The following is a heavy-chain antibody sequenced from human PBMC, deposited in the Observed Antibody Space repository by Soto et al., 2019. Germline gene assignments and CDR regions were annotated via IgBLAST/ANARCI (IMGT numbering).Heavy chain of an antibody. CDR1: GGTFSSYA. D-gene: IGHD3-10*01. J-gene: IGHJ3*02. CDR3: ARDVTMVRGVIWGAFDI. CDR2: IIAIFGTA. V-gene: IGHV1-69*13. Sequence: SVKGSCKASGGTFSSYAISWVRQAPGQGLEWMGGIIAIFGTANYAQKFQGRVTITADESTSTAYMELRSLRSDDTAVYYCARDVTMVRGVIWGAFDIWGQGTMVTVSS.